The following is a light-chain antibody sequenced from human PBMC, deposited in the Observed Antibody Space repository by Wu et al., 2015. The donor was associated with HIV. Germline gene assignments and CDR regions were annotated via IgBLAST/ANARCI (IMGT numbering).Light chain of an antibody. CDR3: QQYGSGSPFWS. CDR2: GTS. CDR1: QSVSSDY. J-gene: IGKJ2*03. Sequence: DIVLTQFPGTLSLSPGERAILSCRASQSVSSDYLAWYRQKPGQPPRLLIYGTSSRATGIPDRFIGGGSGTDFSLTITRLEPEDFAVYYCQQYGSGSPFWSFGQGTKVEIK. V-gene: IGKV3-20*01.